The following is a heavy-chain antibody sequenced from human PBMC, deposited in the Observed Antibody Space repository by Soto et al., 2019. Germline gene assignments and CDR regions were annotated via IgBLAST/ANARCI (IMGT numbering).Heavy chain of an antibody. V-gene: IGHV4-59*08. J-gene: IGHJ3*02. D-gene: IGHD6-13*01. CDR1: GGSISSYY. CDR3: ARHVLAAAGTALDDAFDI. Sequence: SETLSLTCTVSGGSISSYYWSWIRQPPGKGLEWIGYIYYSGSTNYNPSLKSRVTISVDTSKNQFSLKLSSVTAADTAVYYCARHVLAAAGTALDDAFDIWGQGTMVTVSS. CDR2: IYYSGST.